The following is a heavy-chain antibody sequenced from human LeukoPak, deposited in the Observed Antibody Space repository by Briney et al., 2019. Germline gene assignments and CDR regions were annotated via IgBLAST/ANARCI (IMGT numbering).Heavy chain of an antibody. CDR3: ARDFHRRVYDSSGYSPY. Sequence: ASVKVSCKASGYTFPSYGISWVRQAPGQGLEWMGWISAYNGNTNYAQKLQGRVTMTTDTSTSTAYMELRSLRSDDTAVYYCARDFHRRVYDSSGYSPYWGQGTLVTVSS. CDR2: ISAYNGNT. V-gene: IGHV1-18*01. CDR1: GYTFPSYG. J-gene: IGHJ4*02. D-gene: IGHD3-22*01.